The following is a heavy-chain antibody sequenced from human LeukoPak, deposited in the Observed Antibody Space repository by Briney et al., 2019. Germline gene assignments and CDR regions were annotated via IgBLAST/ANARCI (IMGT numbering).Heavy chain of an antibody. D-gene: IGHD3-9*01. V-gene: IGHV1-2*02. J-gene: IGHJ4*02. Sequence: ASVTVSCKASGYTFTGYYIHWVRQAPGQGLEWMGWINPNSGGTNCAQKFQGGVTMTRDTSISTAYMELSRLTSDDTAVYYCARGPYYDILTGYYRGFDYWGQGTLVTVSS. CDR2: INPNSGGT. CDR3: ARGPYYDILTGYYRGFDY. CDR1: GYTFTGYY.